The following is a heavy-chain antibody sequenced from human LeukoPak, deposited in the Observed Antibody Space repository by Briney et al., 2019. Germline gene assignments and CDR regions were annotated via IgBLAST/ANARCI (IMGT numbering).Heavy chain of an antibody. D-gene: IGHD2-15*01. V-gene: IGHV3-53*01. CDR3: ARGRPPYYFDY. CDR1: GFTVSSNY. CDR2: IYTDGST. J-gene: IGHJ4*02. Sequence: PGGSLRLSCAASGFTVSSNYMSWVRQAPGKGLEWVSVIYTDGSTYYADSVKGRFTISRDNSKNTLYLQMNSLRAEDTAVYYCARGRPPYYFDYWGQGTLVTVSS.